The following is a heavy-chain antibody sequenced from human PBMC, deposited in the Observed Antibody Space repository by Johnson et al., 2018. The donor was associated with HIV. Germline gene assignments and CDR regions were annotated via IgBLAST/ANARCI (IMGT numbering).Heavy chain of an antibody. Sequence: VQLVESGGGVVQPGRSLRLSCAASGFTFSSYAMHWVRQAPGKGLAWVAVISYDGSNKYYADSVKGRFTISRDNSKNSLYLQMNSLRAEDTAVYYCARRIAVPDAFDIWGQGTMVTVSS. D-gene: IGHD6-19*01. CDR1: GFTFSSYA. CDR2: ISYDGSNK. CDR3: ARRIAVPDAFDI. V-gene: IGHV3-30-3*01. J-gene: IGHJ3*02.